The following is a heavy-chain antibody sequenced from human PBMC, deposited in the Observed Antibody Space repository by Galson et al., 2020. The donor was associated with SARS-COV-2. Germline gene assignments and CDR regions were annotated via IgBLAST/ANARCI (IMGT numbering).Heavy chain of an antibody. D-gene: IGHD2-15*01. CDR3: ARDWEEVAATPSGMDV. CDR1: GFTFSSYG. J-gene: IGHJ6*02. Sequence: GESLKISCAASGFTFSSYGMHWVRQAPGKGLEGVAVIWYDGSNKYYADSVKGRFTISRDNSKDTLYLQMNSLRAEDTAVYYCARDWEEVAATPSGMDVWGQGTTVTVSS. V-gene: IGHV3-33*01. CDR2: IWYDGSNK.